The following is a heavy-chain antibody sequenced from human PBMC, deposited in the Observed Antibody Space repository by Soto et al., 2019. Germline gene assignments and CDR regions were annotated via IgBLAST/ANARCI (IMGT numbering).Heavy chain of an antibody. Sequence: QVQLQQWGAGLLKPSETLSLTCAVYGGSFSSYYWNWLRPPPGKGLEWIGEINYRGSTNYNPSLERRGTIAVDTSKIHFSLNLTSVTAADTAVYYCARALREGITGTKGLNYGGQGTLVTVSS. J-gene: IGHJ4*02. D-gene: IGHD1-7*01. V-gene: IGHV4-34*01. CDR1: GGSFSSYY. CDR2: INYRGST. CDR3: ARALREGITGTKGLNY.